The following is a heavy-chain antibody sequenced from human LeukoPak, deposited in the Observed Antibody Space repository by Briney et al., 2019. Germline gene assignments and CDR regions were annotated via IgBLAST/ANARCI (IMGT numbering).Heavy chain of an antibody. V-gene: IGHV4-31*01. Sequence: SETLSLTCTVSGGSISSGGYYWSWIRQNPGKGPEWIGYIYYSGSAYSTPSLKSQVPISIDTSKNHFSLKVSSVTAADTAVYYFARDGIWGQGTLVTVSS. CDR2: IYYSGSA. J-gene: IGHJ4*02. CDR3: ARDGI. CDR1: GGSISSGGYY.